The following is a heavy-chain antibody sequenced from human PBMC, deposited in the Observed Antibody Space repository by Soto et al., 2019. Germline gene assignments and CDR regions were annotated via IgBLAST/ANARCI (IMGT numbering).Heavy chain of an antibody. D-gene: IGHD2-15*01. CDR3: TTGSSGGEDD. CDR1: GFTFNRAR. J-gene: IGHJ4*02. CDR2: IKSKAAGGTA. V-gene: IGHV3-15*01. Sequence: EVQLVESGGGLVKPGESLTLSCAASGFTFNRARMSWVRQGPGKGLEWVGRIKSKAAGGTAAYGAAVAGRFIISRDDSTNTLFLQMNSLKIEDTAVYFCTTGSSGGEDDWGQGALVTVSS.